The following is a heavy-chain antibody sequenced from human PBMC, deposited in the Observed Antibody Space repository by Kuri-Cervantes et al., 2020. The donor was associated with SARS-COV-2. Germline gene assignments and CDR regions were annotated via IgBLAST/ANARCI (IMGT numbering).Heavy chain of an antibody. J-gene: IGHJ4*02. Sequence: GGSLRLSCAASGFTFDDYAMHWVRQAPGKGLEWVSLISWDGGSTYYADSVKGRFTISRDNSKNTLYLQMGSLRAEDMAVYYCARNLYDSSGTVFYFDYWGQGTLVTVSS. CDR1: GFTFDDYA. V-gene: IGHV3-43D*03. CDR3: ARNLYDSSGTVFYFDY. CDR2: ISWDGGST. D-gene: IGHD3-22*01.